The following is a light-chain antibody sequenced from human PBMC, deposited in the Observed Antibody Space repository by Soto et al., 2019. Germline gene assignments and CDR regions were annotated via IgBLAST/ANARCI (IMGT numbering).Light chain of an antibody. Sequence: DIQMTQSPSTLSASVGDRVTITCRASQSIGVWLAWYQQKPGTAPKLLIYKTSTLDSGVPLRFSGSGSGTEFTLTISSLQPDDFATYYCQQYLNYFRTFGQGTKVDIK. CDR2: KTS. V-gene: IGKV1-5*03. CDR3: QQYLNYFRT. J-gene: IGKJ1*01. CDR1: QSIGVW.